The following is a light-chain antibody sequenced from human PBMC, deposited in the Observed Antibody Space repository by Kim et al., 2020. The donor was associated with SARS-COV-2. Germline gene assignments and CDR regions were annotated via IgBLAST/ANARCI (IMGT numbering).Light chain of an antibody. V-gene: IGKV3-15*01. CDR2: GAS. CDR3: QKYNNWPQA. J-gene: IGKJ5*01. Sequence: EIVMTQSPATLSVSPGERATLSCRASQSVSSNLAWYQQKPGQAPRLLIYGASTRATGIPARFSGSGSGTEFTLTISSLQSEDFAVYYCQKYNNWPQAFGQGTRREIK. CDR1: QSVSSN.